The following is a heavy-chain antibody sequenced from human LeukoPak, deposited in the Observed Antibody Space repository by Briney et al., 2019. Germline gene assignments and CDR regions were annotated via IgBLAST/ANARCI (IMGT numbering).Heavy chain of an antibody. D-gene: IGHD5-12*01. V-gene: IGHV1-3*01. J-gene: IGHJ4*02. CDR2: INAGNGNT. CDR3: ASHHGGYSGYELLDD. CDR1: GYTFTSYA. Sequence: ASVTVSCNASGYTFTSYAMHWVREAPGQRLEWMGWINAGNGNTKYSQKFQGRVTITRDTSASTAYMELSSLRSEDTAVYYCASHHGGYSGYELLDDWGQGTLVTVSS.